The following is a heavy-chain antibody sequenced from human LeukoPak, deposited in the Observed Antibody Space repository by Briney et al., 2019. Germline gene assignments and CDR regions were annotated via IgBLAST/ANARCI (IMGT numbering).Heavy chain of an antibody. CDR2: ISSGGVSE. D-gene: IGHD3-10*01. V-gene: IGHV3-30*04. CDR1: GFTFINYA. Sequence: QPGGSLRHSCAASGFTFINYAMHWVRQAPGKGLEWVSIISSGGVSEYYADSVKGRFTISRDNSKNTLYLQLNSLRPEDTAVYYCARDSTYYYDSGSSGPHYFDNWGQGTLVTVSS. CDR3: ARDSTYYYDSGSSGPHYFDN. J-gene: IGHJ4*02.